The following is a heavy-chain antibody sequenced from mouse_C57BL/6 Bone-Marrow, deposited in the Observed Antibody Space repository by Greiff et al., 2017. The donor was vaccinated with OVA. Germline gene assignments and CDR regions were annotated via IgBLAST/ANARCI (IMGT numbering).Heavy chain of an antibody. Sequence: DVKLVESGGGLVKPGGSLKISCAASGFTFSDYELHWVRQAPEKGLEWVAYISSGSSTIYYADKVKGRFTISRDNAKNTLFLQRTSLRSEDTAIYYSAKGGRGDYWGQGTTLTVSS. V-gene: IGHV5-17*01. CDR3: AKGGRGDY. CDR1: GFTFSDYE. CDR2: ISSGSSTI. D-gene: IGHD1-3*01. J-gene: IGHJ2*01.